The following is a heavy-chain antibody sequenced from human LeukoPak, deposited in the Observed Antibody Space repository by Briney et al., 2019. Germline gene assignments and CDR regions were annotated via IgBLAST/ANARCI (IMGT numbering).Heavy chain of an antibody. CDR2: INHSGST. D-gene: IGHD3/OR15-3a*01. J-gene: IGHJ5*02. V-gene: IGHV4-34*01. Sequence: PSETLSLTCAVYGGSFSGYYWSWIRQPPGKGLEWIGEINHSGSTNYNPSLKSRVTISVDTSKNQSSLKLSSVTAADTAVYYCAREDFTYPTSGPFDPWGQGTLVTVSS. CDR1: GGSFSGYY. CDR3: AREDFTYPTSGPFDP.